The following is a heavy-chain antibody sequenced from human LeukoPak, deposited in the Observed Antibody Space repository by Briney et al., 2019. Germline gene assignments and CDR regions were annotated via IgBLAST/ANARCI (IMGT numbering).Heavy chain of an antibody. J-gene: IGHJ4*02. CDR2: VNLQGST. CDR3: ARSQYSEYDYEL. V-gene: IGHV4-4*02. Sequence: SGTLSLACGVSGGSITSTNYWTWVRQPPGKGLEWIGEVNLQGSTNYNPSLMGRVAISVDMSENHISLQLTSVTAADTAVYYCARSQYSEYDYELWGQGTLVTVSS. CDR1: GGSITSTNY. D-gene: IGHD5-12*01.